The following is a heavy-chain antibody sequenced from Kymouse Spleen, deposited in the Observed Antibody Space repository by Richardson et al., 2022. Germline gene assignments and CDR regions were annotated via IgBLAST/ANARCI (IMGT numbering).Heavy chain of an antibody. Sequence: QVQLVESGGGVVQPGRSLRLSCAASGFTFSSYGMHWVRQAPGKGLEWVAVISYDGSNKYYADSVKGRFTISRDNSKNTLYLQMNSLRAEDTAVYYCAKDYDILTGYYYYYYYGMDVWGQGTTVTVSS. D-gene: IGHD3-9*01. CDR3: AKDYDILTGYYYYYYYGMDV. J-gene: IGHJ6*02. CDR1: GFTFSSYG. V-gene: IGHV3-30*18. CDR2: ISYDGSNK.